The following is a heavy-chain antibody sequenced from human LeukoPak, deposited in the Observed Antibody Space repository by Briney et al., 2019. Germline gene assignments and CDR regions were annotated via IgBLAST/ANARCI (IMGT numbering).Heavy chain of an antibody. D-gene: IGHD2-2*01. CDR1: GDSIRDYY. CDR3: ARACVTSTNGQTFYYYMDV. Sequence: PSQSLSLTRIVSGDSIRDYYWSWIRQPPQKELECIGYIYYTGSTNYNPSLKSRVTISVDTSKNQFSLKLRSVTAADTAVYYCARACVTSTNGQTFYYYMDVGAKGTTV. CDR2: IYYTGST. J-gene: IGHJ6*03. V-gene: IGHV4-59*01.